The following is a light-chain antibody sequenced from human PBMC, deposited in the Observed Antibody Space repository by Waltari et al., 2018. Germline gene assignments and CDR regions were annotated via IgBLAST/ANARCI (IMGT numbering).Light chain of an antibody. CDR1: NIGSKS. CDR3: LVWHSTIDHQGV. V-gene: IGLV3-21*04. J-gene: IGLJ2*01. Sequence: SYVVTQSPSVSVAPGETARITCGGDNIGSKSVHWYQQRPGQAPVLVIFYDSDRPSGIPERFSGSNSGNTATLTISWVEAEDEADYDCLVWHSTIDHQGVFGGGTKLTVL. CDR2: YDS.